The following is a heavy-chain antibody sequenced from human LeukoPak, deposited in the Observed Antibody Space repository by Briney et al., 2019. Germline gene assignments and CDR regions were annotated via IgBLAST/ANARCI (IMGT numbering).Heavy chain of an antibody. CDR3: ARAMTTVTTMTDY. CDR2: ISSSSSYI. CDR1: GFTFSSYS. Sequence: PGGSLRLSCAASGFTFSSYSMNWVRQAPGKGLEWVSSISSSSSYIYYADSVKGRFTISRDNAKNSLYLQMNSLRAEDTAVYYCARAMTTVTTMTDYWGQGTLVTVSS. J-gene: IGHJ4*02. D-gene: IGHD4-17*01. V-gene: IGHV3-21*01.